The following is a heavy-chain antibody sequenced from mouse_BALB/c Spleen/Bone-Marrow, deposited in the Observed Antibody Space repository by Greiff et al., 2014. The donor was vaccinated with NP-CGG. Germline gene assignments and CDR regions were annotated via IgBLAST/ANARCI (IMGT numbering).Heavy chain of an antibody. V-gene: IGHV5-17*02. CDR3: AGLRRYYGYFDY. Sequence: VQLQQSGGGLVQPGGSRKLSCAASGFTFSSFGMHWVRQAPEKGLEWVAYISSGSSTIYYADTVKGRFTISRDNPKNTLLLQMTSLRSEDTAMDCCAGLRRYYGYFDYWGQGTTLTVSS. J-gene: IGHJ2*01. D-gene: IGHD1-1*01. CDR2: ISSGSSTI. CDR1: GFTFSSFG.